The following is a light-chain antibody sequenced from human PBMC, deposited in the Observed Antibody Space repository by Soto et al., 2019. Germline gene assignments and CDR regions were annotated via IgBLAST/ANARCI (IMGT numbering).Light chain of an antibody. CDR2: AAS. Sequence: AIQMTQSPSSLSASVGDRVTITCRASQGIGNDLGWYQQKPGKAPNLLIYAASSLQSGVPSRFSGSGSGTDFTLTISSLQPEDFATYYCLQDYNYPLTFGQGTKVEIK. CDR1: QGIGND. CDR3: LQDYNYPLT. V-gene: IGKV1-6*01. J-gene: IGKJ1*01.